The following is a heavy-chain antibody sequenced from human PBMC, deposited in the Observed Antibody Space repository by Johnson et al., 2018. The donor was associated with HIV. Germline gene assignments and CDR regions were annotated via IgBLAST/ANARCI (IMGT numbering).Heavy chain of an antibody. V-gene: IGHV3-30*03. CDR3: ARVGDGNNKNAFDI. J-gene: IGHJ3*02. D-gene: IGHD5-24*01. CDR2: ISYDGGNK. CDR1: GFTFSSYG. Sequence: QVQLVESGGGVVQPGRSLRLSCAASGFTFSSYGMHWVRQAPGKGLEWVSVISYDGGNKYYADSVKGRFTISRDNSKNTLFLQLGSLRAEDMAVYYCARVGDGNNKNAFDIWGQGTMVTVSS.